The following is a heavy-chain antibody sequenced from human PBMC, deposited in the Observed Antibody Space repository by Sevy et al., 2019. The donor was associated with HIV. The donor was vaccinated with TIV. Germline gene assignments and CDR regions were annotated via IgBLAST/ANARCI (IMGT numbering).Heavy chain of an antibody. D-gene: IGHD1-26*01. CDR2: IRSKAYGGTT. Sequence: GGSLRLSCRASGFTFDDYTMSWVRQAPGKGLEWVAFIRSKAYGGTTEYAASVKGRFTNSRDESKSIAYRQRYSLKTEDTAVYYCTRVEGAADWGMDVWGQGTTVTVSS. CDR1: GFTFDDYT. J-gene: IGHJ6*02. CDR3: TRVEGAADWGMDV. V-gene: IGHV3-49*04.